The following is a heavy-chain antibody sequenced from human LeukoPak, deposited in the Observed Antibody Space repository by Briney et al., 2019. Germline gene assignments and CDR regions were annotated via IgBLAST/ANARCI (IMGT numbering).Heavy chain of an antibody. V-gene: IGHV1-2*02. J-gene: IGHJ3*02. Sequence: ASVKVSCKASGYTFIGYFMHWVRQAPGQGLEWMGWINPNSGVTNFAQRFQGRVTMTRDTSITTAYMELSRLRSDDTAVYYCASGYYGSGSYYNAGLYGAFDIWGQGTMVTVSS. CDR1: GYTFIGYF. CDR3: ASGYYGSGSYYNAGLYGAFDI. CDR2: INPNSGVT. D-gene: IGHD3-10*01.